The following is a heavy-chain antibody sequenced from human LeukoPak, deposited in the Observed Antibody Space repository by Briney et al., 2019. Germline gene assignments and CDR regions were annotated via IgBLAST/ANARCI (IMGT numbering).Heavy chain of an antibody. D-gene: IGHD7-27*01. CDR3: ASRTWGISTFDI. CDR2: ISSSSSYI. Sequence: GGSLRLSCAASGFTFSSYSMNWVRQAPGKGLEWVSSISSSSSYIYYADSVKGRFTISRDNAKNSLYLQMNSLRAEDTALYYCASRTWGISTFDIWGQGTMVTVSS. V-gene: IGHV3-21*04. CDR1: GFTFSSYS. J-gene: IGHJ3*02.